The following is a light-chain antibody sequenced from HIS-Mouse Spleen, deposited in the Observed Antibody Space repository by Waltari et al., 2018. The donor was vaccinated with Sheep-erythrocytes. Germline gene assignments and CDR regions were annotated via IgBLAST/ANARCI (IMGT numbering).Light chain of an antibody. Sequence: EIVLTQYPATLSLSPGERATLSCRASQSVSSYLAWYQQKPGQAPRLLIYDASNRATGIPARFSGSGSGTDFTLTISSLQPEDFATYYCQQANSFPITFGQGTRLEIK. CDR3: QQANSFPIT. CDR1: QSVSSY. V-gene: IGKV3-11*01. CDR2: DAS. J-gene: IGKJ5*01.